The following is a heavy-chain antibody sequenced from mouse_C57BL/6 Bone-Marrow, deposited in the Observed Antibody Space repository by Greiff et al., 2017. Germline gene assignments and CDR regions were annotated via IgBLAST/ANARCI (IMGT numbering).Heavy chain of an antibody. Sequence: QVQLQQPGAELVKPGASVKLSCKASGYTFTSYWMHWVKQRPGQGLEWIGMIHPNSGSTNYNEKFKSKATLTVDKSSSTAYMQLSSLTYEDSAVYYCARWGLLYYFDYWGQGTTLTVSS. CDR3: ARWGLLYYFDY. D-gene: IGHD3-1*01. CDR2: IHPNSGST. CDR1: GYTFTSYW. J-gene: IGHJ2*01. V-gene: IGHV1-64*01.